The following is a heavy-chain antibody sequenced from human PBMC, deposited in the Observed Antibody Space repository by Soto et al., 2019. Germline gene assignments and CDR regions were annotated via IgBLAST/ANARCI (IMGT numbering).Heavy chain of an antibody. Sequence: AKTRSEAWTGSGGEIGLYCCLWCRQRQGKGLEWIGYIYYSGRTNYNPSLKSRVTISVDTSKNQFSLKLSSVTAADTAVYYCERVNPTLTSSGSYFRHFDYPGQRTPVPV. CDR3: ERVNPTLTSSGSYFRHFDY. V-gene: IGHV4-59*01. D-gene: IGHD3-10*01. J-gene: IGHJ4*02. CDR2: IYYSGRT. CDR1: GGEIGLYC.